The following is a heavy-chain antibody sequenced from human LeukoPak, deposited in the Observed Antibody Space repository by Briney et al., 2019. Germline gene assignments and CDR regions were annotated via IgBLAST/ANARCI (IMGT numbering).Heavy chain of an antibody. J-gene: IGHJ5*02. CDR1: GGSISSGGYY. D-gene: IGHD2-2*02. CDR2: IYYSGST. Sequence: PSETLSLTCTVSGGSISSGGYYWSWIRQHPGKGLEWIGYIYYSGSTYYNPSLKSRVTISVDTSKNQFSLKLSSVTAADTAAYYCARHIVVVPAAIRILGWFDPWGQGTLVTVSS. CDR3: ARHIVVVPAAIRILGWFDP. V-gene: IGHV4-31*03.